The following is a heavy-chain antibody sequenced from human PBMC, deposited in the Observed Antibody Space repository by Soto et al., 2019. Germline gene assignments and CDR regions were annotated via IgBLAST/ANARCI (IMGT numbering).Heavy chain of an antibody. CDR3: ASQRGGWYYAFDI. CDR2: IYFSGST. CDR1: GGSITSSSYY. Sequence: QLQLQESGPGLVKPSETLSLTCTVSGGSITSSSYYRGWIRQPPGKGLEWIGSIYFSGSTYYNPSLKSRVTISVDTSKNQFSLKLSSVTAADTAVYYCASQRGGWYYAFDIWGQGTMVTVSS. D-gene: IGHD6-19*01. J-gene: IGHJ3*02. V-gene: IGHV4-39*01.